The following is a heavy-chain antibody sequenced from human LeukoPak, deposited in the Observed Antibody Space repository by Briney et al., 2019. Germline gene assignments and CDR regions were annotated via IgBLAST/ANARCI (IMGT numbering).Heavy chain of an antibody. J-gene: IGHJ4*02. V-gene: IGHV1-2*02. Sequence: ASVKVSCKASGYTFTGYYMHWVRQAPGQGLEWMGWINPNSGGTNYAQKFQGRVTMTRDTSISTAYMELSRLRSDDTAVYYCARDQGIAVAGTVDYWGQGTLVTVSS. CDR3: ARDQGIAVAGTVDY. CDR2: INPNSGGT. CDR1: GYTFTGYY. D-gene: IGHD6-19*01.